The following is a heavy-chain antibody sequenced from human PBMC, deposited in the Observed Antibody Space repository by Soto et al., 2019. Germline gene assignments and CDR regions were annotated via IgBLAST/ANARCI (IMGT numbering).Heavy chain of an antibody. V-gene: IGHV3-33*01. D-gene: IGHD3-22*01. CDR3: ARDRRYGNYDSSGYYFDY. CDR1: GFTFSSYG. J-gene: IGHJ4*02. Sequence: GGSLRLSCAASGFTFSSYGMHWVRQAPGKGLEWVAVIWYDGSNKYYADSVKGRFTISRDNSKNTLYLQMNSLRAEDTAVYYCARDRRYGNYDSSGYYFDYWGQGTLVTVSS. CDR2: IWYDGSNK.